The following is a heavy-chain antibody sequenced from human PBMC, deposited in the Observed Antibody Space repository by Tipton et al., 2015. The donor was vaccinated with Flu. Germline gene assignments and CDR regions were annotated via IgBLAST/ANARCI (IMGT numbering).Heavy chain of an antibody. CDR1: GGSISDYY. J-gene: IGHJ5*02. V-gene: IGHV4-34*01. Sequence: TLSLTCSLSGGSISDYYYTWIRQPPGKGLEWIGEINHSGSTNYNPSLKSRVTISVDTSKNQFSLKLSSVTAADTAVYYCARGGGFDPWGQGTLVTVSS. CDR3: ARGGGFDP. CDR2: INHSGST. D-gene: IGHD3-16*01.